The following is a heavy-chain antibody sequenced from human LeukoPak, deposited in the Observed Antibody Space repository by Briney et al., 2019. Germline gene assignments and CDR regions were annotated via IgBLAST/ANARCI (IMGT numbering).Heavy chain of an antibody. CDR1: GYTFTGYY. CDR2: IDPNSGGT. Sequence: ASVKLSCKASGYTFTGYYMHWVRQAPGQGLEWKGRIDPNSGGTNYAQKFQGRVTMTRDTSISTAYMELSRLRADDTAVYYCARGACNYYSSVRRFHLDYCGQGTLVTVSS. V-gene: IGHV1-2*06. D-gene: IGHD3-22*01. CDR3: ARGACNYYSSVRRFHLDY. J-gene: IGHJ4*02.